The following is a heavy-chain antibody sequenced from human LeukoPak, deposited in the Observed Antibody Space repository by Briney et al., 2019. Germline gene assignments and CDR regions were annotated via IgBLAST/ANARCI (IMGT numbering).Heavy chain of an antibody. CDR3: ARAGPRAVTTYDY. D-gene: IGHD4-11*01. J-gene: IGHJ4*02. V-gene: IGHV1-2*02. Sequence: ASVKVSCKASGYTFTGYYIHWVRQAPGQGLEWMGWINPNSGGTNYAQKFQGRVTMTRDTSISTAYMELSRLRSDDTAVYYCARAGPRAVTTYDYWGQGTLVTVSS. CDR1: GYTFTGYY. CDR2: INPNSGGT.